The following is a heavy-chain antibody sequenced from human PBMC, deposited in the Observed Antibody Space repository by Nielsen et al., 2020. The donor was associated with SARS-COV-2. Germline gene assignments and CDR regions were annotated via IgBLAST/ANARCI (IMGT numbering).Heavy chain of an antibody. Sequence: SEPLSLTCAVSGGSISSGGYSCSWIRQPPGKGLEWIGYIYHSGRTYYNPSLKSRVTISVDRSKNQFSLKLSSVTAADTAVYYCARGGRITFGGADDAFDIWGQGTRVTVAS. J-gene: IGHJ3*02. CDR1: GGSISSGGYS. V-gene: IGHV4-30-2*01. CDR2: IYHSGRT. D-gene: IGHD3-16*01. CDR3: ARGGRITFGGADDAFDI.